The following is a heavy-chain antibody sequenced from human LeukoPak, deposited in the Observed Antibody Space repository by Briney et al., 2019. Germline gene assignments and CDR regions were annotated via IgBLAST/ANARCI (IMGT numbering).Heavy chain of an antibody. CDR1: GGSISSYY. Sequence: PSETLSLTCTVSGGSISSYYWSWIRQPPGKGLEWIGEINHSGSTNYNPSLKSRVTISVDTSKNQFSLKLGSVTAADTAVYYCAVRRTGGYFDYWGQGTLVTVSS. D-gene: IGHD1-26*01. CDR2: INHSGST. V-gene: IGHV4-34*01. J-gene: IGHJ4*02. CDR3: AVRRTGGYFDY.